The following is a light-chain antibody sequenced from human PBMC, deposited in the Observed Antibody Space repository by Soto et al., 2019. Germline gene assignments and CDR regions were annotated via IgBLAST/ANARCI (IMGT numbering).Light chain of an antibody. Sequence: EIVMTQSPATLSVSPGERATLSCRASQSVSSNSAWYQQKPGQAPRLLIYGASTRATGIPARFSGSGSGTEFTLTISSLQSEDFAVYYCQQYNNWPYTFGQGTKLEIE. CDR2: GAS. V-gene: IGKV3-15*01. J-gene: IGKJ2*01. CDR3: QQYNNWPYT. CDR1: QSVSSN.